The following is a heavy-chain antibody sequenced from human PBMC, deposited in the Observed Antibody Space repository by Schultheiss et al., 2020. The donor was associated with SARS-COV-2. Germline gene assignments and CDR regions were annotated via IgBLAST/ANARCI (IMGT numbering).Heavy chain of an antibody. CDR1: GFTFSSYS. Sequence: GGSLRLSCAASGFTFSSYSMSWVRQAPGKGLEWVASINQDGSEKYYVASVKGRFTISRDNAKNSLYLQMNSLRAEDTAVYYCAREARYRNHFDYWGQGTLVTVSS. CDR2: INQDGSEK. V-gene: IGHV3-7*03. J-gene: IGHJ4*02. D-gene: IGHD5-18*01. CDR3: AREARYRNHFDY.